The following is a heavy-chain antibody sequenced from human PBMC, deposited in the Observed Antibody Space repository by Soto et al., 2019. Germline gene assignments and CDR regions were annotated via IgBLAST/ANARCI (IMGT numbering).Heavy chain of an antibody. V-gene: IGHV1-18*01. CDR2: ISGSNGNT. CDR3: ASVGEPAGHLTGAFDY. J-gene: IGHJ4*02. Sequence: QVHLVQSGAEVKKPGASVKVSCKASGYSLSNHGITWVRQAPGQGLEWMGWISGSNGNTRYAQRFQGRVTVTTDTSKSRAYMELRSLRYDDTAVYYGASVGEPAGHLTGAFDYWGQGALVTDSS. D-gene: IGHD1-26*01. CDR1: GYSLSNHG.